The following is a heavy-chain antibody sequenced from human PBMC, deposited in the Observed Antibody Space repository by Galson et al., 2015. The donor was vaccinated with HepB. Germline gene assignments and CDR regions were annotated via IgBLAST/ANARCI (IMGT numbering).Heavy chain of an antibody. CDR2: IFHNGNT. Sequence: LSLTCAVSGGSISSKNWWSWVRQPPGKGLEWIGEIFHNGNTNYNPSLKSRVTASVDKSKNQFSLRVTSVTAADTAVYYCARRSYCSGADCYVNAFDIWGRGTMVTVSS. CDR1: GGSISSKNW. CDR3: ARRSYCSGADCYVNAFDI. J-gene: IGHJ3*02. D-gene: IGHD2-2*01. V-gene: IGHV4-4*02.